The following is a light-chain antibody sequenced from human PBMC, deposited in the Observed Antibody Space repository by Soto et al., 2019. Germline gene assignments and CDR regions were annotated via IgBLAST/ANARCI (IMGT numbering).Light chain of an antibody. CDR3: QQYCSSTGT. CDR2: GAF. V-gene: IGKV3-20*01. Sequence: EIVLTQSPGTLSLSPGERATLSCRASQSASSSYLAWYQQKPGQAPRLLIYGAFSSGTGIPDRFSGSGSVTDSTLTNTSLEPEDCAVDYGQQYCSSTGTFGQGTKVDIK. CDR1: QSASSSY. J-gene: IGKJ1*01.